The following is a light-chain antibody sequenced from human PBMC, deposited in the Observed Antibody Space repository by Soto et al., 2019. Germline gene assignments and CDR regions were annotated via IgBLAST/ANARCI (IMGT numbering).Light chain of an antibody. Sequence: QSVLTQPASVSGSPGQSITLSCTGTSSDVGAYNYVSWYQQHPGKAPKLMIYEVTNRPSGVSTRFSGSKSGNTASLTISGLQAEDEAAYYGSSYTSSNSWVSGGGTQLPVL. CDR1: SSDVGAYNY. V-gene: IGLV2-14*01. CDR2: EVT. CDR3: SSYTSSNSWV. J-gene: IGLJ3*02.